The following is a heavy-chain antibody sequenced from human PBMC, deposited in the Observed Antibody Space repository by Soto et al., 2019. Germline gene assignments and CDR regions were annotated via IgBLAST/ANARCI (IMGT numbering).Heavy chain of an antibody. Sequence: PXVSLRLSCAASGFTFSSYAMSWVRQAPGKGLEWVSAISGSGGSTYYADSVKGRFTISRDNSKNTLYLQMNSLRAEDMAVYYCARVYCSSTSCYRALASYYYGMDVWGQGTTVTVSS. J-gene: IGHJ6*02. CDR3: ARVYCSSTSCYRALASYYYGMDV. CDR2: ISGSGGST. D-gene: IGHD2-2*02. CDR1: GFTFSSYA. V-gene: IGHV3-23*01.